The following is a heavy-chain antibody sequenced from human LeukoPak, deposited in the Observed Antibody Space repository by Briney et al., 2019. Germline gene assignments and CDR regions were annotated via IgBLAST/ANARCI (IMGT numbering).Heavy chain of an antibody. J-gene: IGHJ3*02. CDR3: AGASGSYRDNDAFDI. CDR1: GYTFTSYG. CDR2: ISAYNGNT. Sequence: GASVKVSCKASGYTFTSYGISWVRQAPGQGPEWMGWISAYNGNTNYAQKLQGRVTMTTDTSTSTAYMELRSLRSDDTAVYYCAGASGSYRDNDAFDIWGQGTMVTVSS. V-gene: IGHV1-18*01. D-gene: IGHD3-10*01.